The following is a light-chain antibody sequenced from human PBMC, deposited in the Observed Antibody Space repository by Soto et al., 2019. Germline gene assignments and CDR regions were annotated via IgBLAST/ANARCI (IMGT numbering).Light chain of an antibody. V-gene: IGKV1-5*03. CDR1: QSISSW. CDR2: KTS. J-gene: IGKJ1*01. Sequence: DIQLTQSPSTLSASVGDRVTITCRASQSISSWLAWYQPKPGKAPNFLIYKTSNLESGVPSRFSGSGSGTEFTLTISSLQPDDFATYYCQYYNDYCWTFGQGTKVEIK. CDR3: QYYNDYCWT.